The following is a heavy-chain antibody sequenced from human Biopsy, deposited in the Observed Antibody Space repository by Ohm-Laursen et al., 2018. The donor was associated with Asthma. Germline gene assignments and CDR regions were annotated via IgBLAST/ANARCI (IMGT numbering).Heavy chain of an antibody. Sequence: ASVKVSCKTSGYTFNSAGITWVRQAPEQGLEWMGWISVYNGNTKVAQKLQDRVTMITDTSASTAYIELSSLRSDDTAVYFCARAVDYSHYYGIDVWGQGTTVTVS. J-gene: IGHJ6*02. V-gene: IGHV1-18*01. CDR2: ISVYNGNT. D-gene: IGHD3-10*01. CDR1: GYTFNSAG. CDR3: ARAVDYSHYYGIDV.